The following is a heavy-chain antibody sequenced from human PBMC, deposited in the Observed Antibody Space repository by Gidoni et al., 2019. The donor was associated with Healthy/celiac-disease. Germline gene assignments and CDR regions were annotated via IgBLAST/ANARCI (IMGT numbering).Heavy chain of an antibody. D-gene: IGHD2-15*01. CDR1: GCTCSSDA. Sequence: EVQLLEAGGGWVQPGGSLRRACAASGCTCSSDAMSWVRPAPGKGLAWVSAIIGSGGSTYSADSVTGLFPISSDNSKNPLYLQMNILSAEDTAVYYCATGVHCSGGSCYGAFDIWGQGTMVTVSS. CDR3: ATGVHCSGGSCYGAFDI. CDR2: IIGSGGST. V-gene: IGHV3-23*01. J-gene: IGHJ3*02.